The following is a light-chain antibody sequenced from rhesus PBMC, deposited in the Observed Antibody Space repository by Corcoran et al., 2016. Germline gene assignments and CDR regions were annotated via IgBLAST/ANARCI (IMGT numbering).Light chain of an antibody. Sequence: DIQMTQSPSSLSASVGDRVTITCQASQGIRSWVAWYQQKPGKAPKLLIYAASSLQSGVPSRFSGSGSGTDSTLTVSSLQPEDFSTDDCRQHNSYPLTFGGGTKVEIK. V-gene: IGKV1-33*02. CDR2: AAS. J-gene: IGKJ4*01. CDR3: RQHNSYPLT. CDR1: QGIRSW.